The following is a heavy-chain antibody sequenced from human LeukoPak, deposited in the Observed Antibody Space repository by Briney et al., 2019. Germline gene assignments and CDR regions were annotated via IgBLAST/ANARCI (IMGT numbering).Heavy chain of an antibody. CDR3: TRGGWWEKETYYYDSSGYLN. D-gene: IGHD3-22*01. Sequence: AGGYLRLTCTGSGFTFGDYAMSWVRQAPGKGLEWVGFIRSKAYGGRTEYAASMKGIFTISRDDSKSIAYLQMNRLKTEDTAVYYCTRGGWWEKETYYYDSSGYLNWGQGTLVTVSS. CDR1: GFTFGDYA. J-gene: IGHJ4*02. V-gene: IGHV3-49*04. CDR2: IRSKAYGGRT.